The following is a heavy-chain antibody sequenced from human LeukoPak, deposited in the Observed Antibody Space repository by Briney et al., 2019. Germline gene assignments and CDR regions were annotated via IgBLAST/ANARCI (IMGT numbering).Heavy chain of an antibody. V-gene: IGHV3-48*01. CDR1: GFTFSTYW. D-gene: IGHD6-13*01. Sequence: GGSLRLSCAASGFTFSTYWMNWVRQAPGKGLEWVSYISSSSSTIYYADSVKGRFTISRDNAKNSLYLQMNSLRAGDTAVYYCARGAAAGTGYWGQGTLVTVSS. CDR3: ARGAAAGTGY. CDR2: ISSSSSTI. J-gene: IGHJ4*02.